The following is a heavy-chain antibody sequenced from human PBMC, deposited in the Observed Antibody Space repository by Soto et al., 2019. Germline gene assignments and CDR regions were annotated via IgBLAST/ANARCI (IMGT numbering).Heavy chain of an antibody. D-gene: IGHD3-3*01. J-gene: IGHJ3*02. CDR2: INHSGST. Sequence: PSETLSLTCAVYGGSFSGYYWSWIRQPPGKGLEWIGEINHSGSTNYNPSLRSRVTISVDTSKNQFSLKLSSVTAADTAVYYCARGGWAIFGVVIMGGSAFDIWGQGTMVTGSS. V-gene: IGHV4-34*01. CDR3: ARGGWAIFGVVIMGGSAFDI. CDR1: GGSFSGYY.